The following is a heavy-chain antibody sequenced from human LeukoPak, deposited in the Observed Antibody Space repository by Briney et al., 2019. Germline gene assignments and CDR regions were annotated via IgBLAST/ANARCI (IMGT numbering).Heavy chain of an antibody. CDR2: FDPEDGET. J-gene: IGHJ5*02. CDR3: ASGLLYGSGSYYSNNWFDP. CDR1: GYTLTELS. D-gene: IGHD3-10*01. Sequence: ASVKVSCKVSGYTLTELSMHWVRQAPGKGLEWMGGFDPEDGETFYAQKFQGRVTMTEDTSTDTAYMELSSLRSEDTAVYYCASGLLYGSGSYYSNNWFDPWGQGTLVTVSS. V-gene: IGHV1-24*01.